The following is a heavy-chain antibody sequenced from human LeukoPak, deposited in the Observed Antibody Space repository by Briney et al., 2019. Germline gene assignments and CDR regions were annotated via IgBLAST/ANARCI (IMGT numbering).Heavy chain of an antibody. D-gene: IGHD1-7*01. CDR2: IYYGGSA. V-gene: IGHV4-59*08. CDR1: GGSISSYY. J-gene: IGHJ4*02. CDR3: ARHPPRGITGTPSAFDY. Sequence: SETLSLTCTVSGGSISSYYWSWIRQPPGKGLEWIAYIYYGGSANYNPSLKSRVTISVDTSKNQFSLRLSSVTAADTAVYYCARHPPRGITGTPSAFDYWGQGTLVTDSS.